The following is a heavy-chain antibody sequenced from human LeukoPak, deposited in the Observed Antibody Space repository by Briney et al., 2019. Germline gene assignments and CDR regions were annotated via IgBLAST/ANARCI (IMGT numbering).Heavy chain of an antibody. CDR1: GYTFTSYD. V-gene: IGHV1-8*01. CDR2: MNPNRGNT. J-gene: IGHJ6*03. Sequence: ASVKVSCKASGYTFTSYDINWVRQATGQGLEWMGWMNPNRGNTGYAQKFQGRVTMTRNTSISTAYMELSSLRSEDTAVYYCARAVRVRRFYYYMDAWGKGTTVTVSS. CDR3: ARAVRVRRFYYYMDA. D-gene: IGHD3-10*01.